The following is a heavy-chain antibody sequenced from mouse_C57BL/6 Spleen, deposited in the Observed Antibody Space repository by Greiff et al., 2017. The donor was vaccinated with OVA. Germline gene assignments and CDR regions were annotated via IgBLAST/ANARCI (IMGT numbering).Heavy chain of an antibody. Sequence: EVKLMESGGDLVKPGGSLKLSCAASGFTFSSYGMSWVRQTPDKRLEWVATISSGGSYTYYPDSVKGRFTISRDNAKNTLYLQMSSLKSEDTAMYYCARGYYGSSSYYYAMDYWGQGTSVTVSS. CDR1: GFTFSSYG. D-gene: IGHD1-1*01. CDR2: ISSGGSYT. CDR3: ARGYYGSSSYYYAMDY. J-gene: IGHJ4*01. V-gene: IGHV5-6*01.